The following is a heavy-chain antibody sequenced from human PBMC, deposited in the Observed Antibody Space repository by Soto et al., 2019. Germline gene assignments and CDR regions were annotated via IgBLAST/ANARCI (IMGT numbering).Heavy chain of an antibody. V-gene: IGHV3-23*01. J-gene: IGHJ5*02. Sequence: GGSLRLSCAASGFTFSSYAMSWVRQAPGKGLEWVSAISGSGGSTYYADSVKGRFTISRDNSKNTLYLQMNSLRAEDTAVYYCANNYCISTSCPNWFDPWGQGTLVTVSS. D-gene: IGHD2-2*01. CDR1: GFTFSSYA. CDR2: ISGSGGST. CDR3: ANNYCISTSCPNWFDP.